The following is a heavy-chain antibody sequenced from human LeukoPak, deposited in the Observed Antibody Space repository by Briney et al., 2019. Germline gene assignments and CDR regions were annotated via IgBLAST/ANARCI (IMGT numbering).Heavy chain of an antibody. Sequence: PGGSLRLSCSASGFTFSTYSMHWVRQAPGKGLEYVSGISSNGGSTYYADSVRGRFTISRDNAKNSLYLQMNSLRDADTAVYYCARDNVAVPGGDYWGQGTLVTVSS. CDR1: GFTFSTYS. J-gene: IGHJ4*02. CDR3: ARDNVAVPGGDY. V-gene: IGHV3-64*04. D-gene: IGHD6-19*01. CDR2: ISSNGGST.